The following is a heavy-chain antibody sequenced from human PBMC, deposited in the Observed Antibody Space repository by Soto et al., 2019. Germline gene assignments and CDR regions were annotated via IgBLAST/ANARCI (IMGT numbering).Heavy chain of an antibody. J-gene: IGHJ6*02. CDR3: ASRVRGVIPFPNGHARRNYYYGMDV. CDR1: VGTFSIDA. V-gene: IGHV1-69*13. D-gene: IGHD3-10*01. Sequence: GSSVKVYRKASVGTFSIDAIGCVRQAPGQGLEWMGGTIPIFGTANYAQKFQGRVTITADESTSTAYMELSSLRSEDTAVYYCASRVRGVIPFPNGHARRNYYYGMDVWGQGTTVTVSS. CDR2: TIPIFGTA.